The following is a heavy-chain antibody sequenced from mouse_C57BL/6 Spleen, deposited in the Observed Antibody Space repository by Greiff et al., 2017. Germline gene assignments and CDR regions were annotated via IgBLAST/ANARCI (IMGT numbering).Heavy chain of an antibody. Sequence: QVQLQQSGPELVKPGASVKISCKASGYAFSSSWMNWVKQRPGKGLEWIGRIYPGDGDTNYNGKFKGKATLTADKSSSTAYMQLSSLSSEDSAVYFCARKEYGIAFAGWGTGTLVTVSA. J-gene: IGHJ3*01. CDR1: GYAFSSSW. D-gene: IGHD2-1*01. CDR3: ARKEYGIAFAG. CDR2: IYPGDGDT. V-gene: IGHV1-82*01.